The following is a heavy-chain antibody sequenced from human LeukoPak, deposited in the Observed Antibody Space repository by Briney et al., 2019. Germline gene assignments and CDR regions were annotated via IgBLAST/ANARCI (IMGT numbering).Heavy chain of an antibody. V-gene: IGHV4-59*01. CDR1: GGSISSYY. CDR2: IYYSGST. CDR3: ARVEYYDFWSGYYSGWQAFDI. D-gene: IGHD3-3*01. Sequence: SETLSLTCTVSGGSISSYYWSWIRQPPGKGLEWIGYIYYSGSTNYNPSLKSRVTISGDTSKNQFSLKLSSVTAADTAVYYCARVEYYDFWSGYYSGWQAFDIWGQGTMVTVSS. J-gene: IGHJ3*02.